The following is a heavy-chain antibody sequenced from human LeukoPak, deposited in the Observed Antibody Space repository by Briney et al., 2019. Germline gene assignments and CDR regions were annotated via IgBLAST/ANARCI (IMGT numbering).Heavy chain of an antibody. J-gene: IGHJ4*02. Sequence: PGGSLRLSCAASGFTFSSIAMTWVRQAPGKGLQWVSAIGSNGADTYYADSVKGRFTISRDNSKSTLYLQMNSLRAEDTAVYFCGEGGGGHYDYWGQGTLVTVSS. CDR3: GEGGGGHYDY. V-gene: IGHV3-23*01. D-gene: IGHD2-21*01. CDR1: GFTFSSIA. CDR2: IGSNGADT.